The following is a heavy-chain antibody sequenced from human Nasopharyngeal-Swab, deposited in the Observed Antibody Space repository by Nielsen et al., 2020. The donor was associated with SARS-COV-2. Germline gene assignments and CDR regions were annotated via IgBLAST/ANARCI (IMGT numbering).Heavy chain of an antibody. CDR3: ARGGGGGYSYGSYYYYGMDV. CDR1: GFTFSSYS. CDR2: ISSSSSYI. D-gene: IGHD5-18*01. J-gene: IGHJ6*02. V-gene: IGHV3-21*01. Sequence: GESLKISCAASGFTFSSYSMNWVRQAPGKGLEWVSSISSSSSYIFYADSVKGRFTISRDNAKKSLYLQMNSLRAEDTAVYYCARGGGGGYSYGSYYYYGMDVWGQGTTVTVSS.